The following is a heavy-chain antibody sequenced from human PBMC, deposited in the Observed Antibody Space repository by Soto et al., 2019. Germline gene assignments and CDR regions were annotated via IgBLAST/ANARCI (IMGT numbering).Heavy chain of an antibody. V-gene: IGHV3-9*01. J-gene: IGHJ3*02. CDR1: GFTFDDYA. Sequence: EVQLVESGGGLVQPGRSLRLSCAASGFTFDDYAMHWVRQAPGKGLEWVSGISWNSGSIGYADSVKGRFTISRDNAKNSLYLKMNSRRAEHTALYYCAKDKDDGDRYDAFDIWGQGTMVTFSS. CDR3: AKDKDDGDRYDAFDI. D-gene: IGHD4-17*01. CDR2: ISWNSGSI.